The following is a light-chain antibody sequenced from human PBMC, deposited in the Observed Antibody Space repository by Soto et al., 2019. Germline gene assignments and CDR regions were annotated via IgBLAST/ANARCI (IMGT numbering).Light chain of an antibody. Sequence: QSALTQPASVSGSPGQSITISCTGTSSDVGGYNFVSWYQQHPGTAPKLIIYDVSNRPSGVSNRFSGSKSGNTASLTISGLQAEDEADYHCSSKISSSALVLFGGGTKVTVL. CDR3: SSKISSSALVL. CDR1: SSDVGGYNF. CDR2: DVS. J-gene: IGLJ2*01. V-gene: IGLV2-14*03.